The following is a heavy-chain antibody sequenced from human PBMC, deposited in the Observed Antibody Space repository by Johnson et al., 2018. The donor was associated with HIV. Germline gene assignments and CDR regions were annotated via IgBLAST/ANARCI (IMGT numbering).Heavy chain of an antibody. V-gene: IGHV3-9*01. D-gene: IGHD3-3*01. CDR1: GFTFDDYA. CDR2: INWDGDST. CDR3: ARGPILEWLSGDGFDI. J-gene: IGHJ3*02. Sequence: VQLVESGGGLVQPGRSLRLSCAASGFTFDDYAMHWVRQAPGKGLEWVSLINWDGDSTYYADSVKGRFTISRDNSKNTLYLQMNSLRAEDTAVYYCARGPILEWLSGDGFDIWGQGTMVTVSS.